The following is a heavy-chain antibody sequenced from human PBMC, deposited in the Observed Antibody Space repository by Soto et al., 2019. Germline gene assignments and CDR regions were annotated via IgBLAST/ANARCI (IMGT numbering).Heavy chain of an antibody. Sequence: SETLSLTCTVSGGSISSYYWSWIRQPPGKGLEWIGYIYYSGSTNYNPSLKSRVTISVDTSKNQFSLKLSSVTAADTAVYYCARVLPGYCSSTSCRTGMDVWGQGTTVTVSS. CDR1: GGSISSYY. J-gene: IGHJ6*02. CDR3: ARVLPGYCSSTSCRTGMDV. CDR2: IYYSGST. D-gene: IGHD2-2*01. V-gene: IGHV4-59*01.